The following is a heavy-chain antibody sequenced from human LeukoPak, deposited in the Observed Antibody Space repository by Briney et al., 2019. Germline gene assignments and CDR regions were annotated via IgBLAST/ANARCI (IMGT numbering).Heavy chain of an antibody. Sequence: QPGGSLRLSCAASGFTFSSYAMSWVRQAPGKGLEWVSAISGSGGSTYYADSVKGRFTISRDNSKNTLYLQMNSLRAEDTAVYYCAKAPPDYDFWSEKSTYFDYWGQGTLVTVSS. D-gene: IGHD3-3*01. V-gene: IGHV3-23*01. CDR1: GFTFSSYA. CDR2: ISGSGGST. J-gene: IGHJ4*02. CDR3: AKAPPDYDFWSEKSTYFDY.